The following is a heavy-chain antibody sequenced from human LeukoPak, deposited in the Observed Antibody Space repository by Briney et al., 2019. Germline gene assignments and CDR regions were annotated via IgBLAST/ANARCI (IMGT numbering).Heavy chain of an antibody. Sequence: GGSLRLSCAASGFTVSSNYMSWVRQAPGKGLEWGSVIYSGGSTYYADSVKGRFTISRDNSKNTLYLQMNSLRAEDTAVYYCAKATTYYDFWSGYSPGYWGQGTLVTVSS. CDR3: AKATTYYDFWSGYSPGY. CDR1: GFTVSSNY. D-gene: IGHD3-3*01. V-gene: IGHV3-53*01. CDR2: IYSGGST. J-gene: IGHJ4*02.